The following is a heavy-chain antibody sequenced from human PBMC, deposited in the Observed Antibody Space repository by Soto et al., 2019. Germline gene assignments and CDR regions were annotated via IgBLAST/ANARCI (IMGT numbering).Heavy chain of an antibody. CDR2: IHHSGST. Sequence: QLQLQESGSGLVKPSQTLSLTCAVSGGSISSGGYSWSGIRQPPGTGLEWIGYIHHSGSTSYNPSLTRRVTTPVHRSKNQFSLKLSAVTAAGTAVYYCARVPGPWGQGTLVTVSS. CDR3: ARVPGP. CDR1: GGSISSGGYS. V-gene: IGHV4-30-2*01. J-gene: IGHJ5*02.